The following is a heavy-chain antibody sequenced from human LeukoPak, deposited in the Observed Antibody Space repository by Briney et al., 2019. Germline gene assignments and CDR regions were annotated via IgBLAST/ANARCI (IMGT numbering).Heavy chain of an antibody. CDR1: GGSISSSNW. CDR3: ARDVRKWAAVAGTVEYYYYGMDV. Sequence: SGTLSLTCAVSGGSISSSNWWSWVRQPPGKGLEWIGEIYHSGSTNYNPSLKSRVTISVDTSKNQFSLKLSSVTAADTAVYYCARDVRKWAAVAGTVEYYYYGMDVWGQGTTVTVSS. J-gene: IGHJ6*02. CDR2: IYHSGST. V-gene: IGHV4-4*02. D-gene: IGHD6-19*01.